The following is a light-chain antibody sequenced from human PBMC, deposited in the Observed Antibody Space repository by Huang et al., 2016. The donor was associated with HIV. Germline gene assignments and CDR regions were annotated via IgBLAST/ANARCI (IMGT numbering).Light chain of an antibody. CDR3: QQYNNWPWT. V-gene: IGKV3-15*01. Sequence: EIVMTQSPATLSVSPGERATLSCRATQSVSFDLAGYQQRGGQAPRLRIYGASTRATGIPARFSGSGSGTEFTLTISSLQSEDFAVYYCQQYNNWPWTFGQGTKVEIE. CDR1: QSVSFD. CDR2: GAS. J-gene: IGKJ1*01.